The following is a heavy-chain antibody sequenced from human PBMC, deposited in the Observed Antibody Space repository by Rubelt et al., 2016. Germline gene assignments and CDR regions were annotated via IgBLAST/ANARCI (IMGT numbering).Heavy chain of an antibody. CDR3: ARQDRSGTNDY. Sequence: LQLQESGPGLVKPSETLSLTCTVSGGSISSSSYYWGWIRQPPGKGLEWIGSIYYSGSTYYNPSLKSRVTISVDTSKNQFSLKLSSVTAADTAVYYCARQDRSGTNDYWGQGTLVTVSS. CDR2: IYYSGST. V-gene: IGHV4-39*01. CDR1: GGSISSSSYY. J-gene: IGHJ4*02.